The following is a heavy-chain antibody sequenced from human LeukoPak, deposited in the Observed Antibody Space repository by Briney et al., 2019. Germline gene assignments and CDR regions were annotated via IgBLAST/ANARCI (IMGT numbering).Heavy chain of an antibody. D-gene: IGHD5-12*01. Sequence: ASVKVSCKASGYTFTGYYVHRVRQAPGQGLEWMGWINPNNGGTNYAQMFQGRVTMTRDTSISTAYMELSRLTSDDTAVYYCASYYRGYSGYDHPDYWGQGTLVTVSS. CDR2: INPNNGGT. CDR1: GYTFTGYY. CDR3: ASYYRGYSGYDHPDY. V-gene: IGHV1-2*02. J-gene: IGHJ4*02.